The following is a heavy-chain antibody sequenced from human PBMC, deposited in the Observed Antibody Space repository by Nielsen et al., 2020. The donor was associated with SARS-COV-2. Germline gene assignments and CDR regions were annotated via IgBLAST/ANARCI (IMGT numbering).Heavy chain of an antibody. CDR1: GFTFSSYG. V-gene: IGHV3-30*18. D-gene: IGHD1-26*01. J-gene: IGHJ4*02. CDR3: AKDGLNSGSYFDY. Sequence: GESLKISCAASGFTFSSYGMQWVRQAPGKGLEWVAVISYDGSNKYYADSVKGRFTISRDNSKNTLYLQMNSLRAEDTAVYYCAKDGLNSGSYFDYWGQGTLVTVSS. CDR2: ISYDGSNK.